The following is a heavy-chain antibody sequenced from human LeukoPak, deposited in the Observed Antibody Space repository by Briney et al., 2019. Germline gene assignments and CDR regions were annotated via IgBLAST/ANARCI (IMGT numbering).Heavy chain of an antibody. D-gene: IGHD5-24*01. CDR2: ISGSGGST. V-gene: IGHV3-23*01. Sequence: GGSLRLSCAASGFTFSSYAMSWVRQAPGKGLEWVSAISGSGGSTYYADSVKGRFTISRDNSKNMLYLQMNSLRAEDTAVYYCAKIGSRDGYNDGYWGQGTLVTVSS. CDR3: AKIGSRDGYNDGY. J-gene: IGHJ4*02. CDR1: GFTFSSYA.